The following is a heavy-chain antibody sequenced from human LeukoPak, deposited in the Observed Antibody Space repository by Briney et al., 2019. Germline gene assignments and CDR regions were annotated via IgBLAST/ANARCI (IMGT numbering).Heavy chain of an antibody. D-gene: IGHD6-19*01. V-gene: IGHV3-23*01. CDR3: ARDQSAAGYWYFDL. CDR2: FSGRGAGT. CDR1: GFTFSTYA. Sequence: GGSLRLSCAASGFTFSTYAMSWVRQAPGKGLEWVSTFSGRGAGTYYADSVKGRFTISRDNSKNTLYLQMNSLRADDTAVYYCARDQSAAGYWYFDLWGRGTLVSVSS. J-gene: IGHJ2*01.